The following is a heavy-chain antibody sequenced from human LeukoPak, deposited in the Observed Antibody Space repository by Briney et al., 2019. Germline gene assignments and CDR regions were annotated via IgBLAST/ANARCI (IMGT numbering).Heavy chain of an antibody. CDR2: ITSSGTYI. D-gene: IGHD1-26*01. CDR1: GINFNDYN. Sequence: GGSLRLSCAASGINFNDYNMNWVRQAPGKGLEWVSSITSSGTYIYYADSVKGRFTISRDNAKNSLYLQMNSLRPEDTAVYYCARDPYSGSYGDYYYYYMDVWGKGTTVTISS. V-gene: IGHV3-21*01. CDR3: ARDPYSGSYGDYYYYYMDV. J-gene: IGHJ6*03.